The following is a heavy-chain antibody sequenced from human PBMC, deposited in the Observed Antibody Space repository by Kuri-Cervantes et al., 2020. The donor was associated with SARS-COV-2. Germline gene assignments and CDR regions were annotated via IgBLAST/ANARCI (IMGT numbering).Heavy chain of an antibody. CDR3: ARDSVAEHYYYGMDV. Sequence: GGSLRLSCAASGFTFSSYAMSWVRQAPGKGLEWVSAISGSGGSTYYADSVKGRFTISRDNAKNSLYLQMNSLRAEDTAVYYCARDSVAEHYYYGMDVWGQGTRSPSP. D-gene: IGHD1-14*01. V-gene: IGHV3-23*01. J-gene: IGHJ6*02. CDR2: ISGSGGST. CDR1: GFTFSSYA.